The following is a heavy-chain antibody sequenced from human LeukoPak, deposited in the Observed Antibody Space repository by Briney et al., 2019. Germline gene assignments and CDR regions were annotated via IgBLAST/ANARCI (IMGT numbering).Heavy chain of an antibody. V-gene: IGHV4-30-4*07. Sequence: SQTLSLTCAVSGGSISSGGYSWSWIRQPPGKGLEWIGYIYYSGSTYYNPSLKSRITISVDTSKNQFSLKLSSVTAADTAVYYCARGSYYYGSGSYSCAFDIWGQGTMVTVSS. CDR2: IYYSGST. J-gene: IGHJ3*02. D-gene: IGHD3-10*01. CDR3: ARGSYYYGSGSYSCAFDI. CDR1: GGSISSGGYS.